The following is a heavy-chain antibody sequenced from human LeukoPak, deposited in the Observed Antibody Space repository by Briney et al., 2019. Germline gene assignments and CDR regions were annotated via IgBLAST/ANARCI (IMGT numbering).Heavy chain of an antibody. V-gene: IGHV1-2*02. CDR2: INPNSGGT. CDR3: AGSHSYYYYMDV. Sequence: ASVKVSCKASGYTFTGYYMHWVRQAPGQGLEWMGWINPNSGGTNYAQKFQGRVTMTRDTSISTAYMELSRLRSDDTAVYYCAGSHSYYYYMDVWGKGTTVTVSS. J-gene: IGHJ6*03. CDR1: GYTFTGYY.